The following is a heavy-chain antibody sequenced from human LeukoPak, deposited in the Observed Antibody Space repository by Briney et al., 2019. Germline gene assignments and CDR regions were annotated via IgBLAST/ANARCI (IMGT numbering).Heavy chain of an antibody. J-gene: IGHJ4*02. CDR2: ISSCSSTI. CDR1: GFTFSSYS. V-gene: IGHV3-48*01. Sequence: GGSLTLSCAAAGFTFSSYSMNCVRQAPGKGLEWVSYISSCSSTIYYADSVKGRFTISRDNSKNTLYLQMNSLRAEDTAVYYGAKFRFYSSSWYDYWGQGTLVTVSS. CDR3: AKFRFYSSSWYDY. D-gene: IGHD6-13*01.